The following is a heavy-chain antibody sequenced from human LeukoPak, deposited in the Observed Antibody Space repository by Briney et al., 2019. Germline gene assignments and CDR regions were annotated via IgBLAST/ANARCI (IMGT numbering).Heavy chain of an antibody. CDR3: ARHGGVSGSYRY. Sequence: SETLSLTCTVSGGSISSYYWSWIRQPPGKGLEWIGYIYYSGSTNYSPSLKSRVTISVDTSNNQFSLKLSSVTAADTSVYYCARHGGVSGSYRYWGQGTLVTVSS. J-gene: IGHJ4*02. CDR1: GGSISSYY. V-gene: IGHV4-59*08. CDR2: IYYSGST. D-gene: IGHD1-26*01.